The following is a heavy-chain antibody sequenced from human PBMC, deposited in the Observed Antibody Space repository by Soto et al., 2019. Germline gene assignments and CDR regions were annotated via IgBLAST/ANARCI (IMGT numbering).Heavy chain of an antibody. CDR2: MNPNSGNT. CDR1: GYTFTSYH. J-gene: IGHJ3*02. CDR3: ARSVSHDAFDI. Sequence: GXSVKVSFKASGYTFTSYHINLLRQSTGQGLEWMGWMNPNSGNTGYAQKFQGRVTMTRNTSISTAYMELSSLRSEDTAVYYCARSVSHDAFDIWGQGTMVTVSS. V-gene: IGHV1-8*01.